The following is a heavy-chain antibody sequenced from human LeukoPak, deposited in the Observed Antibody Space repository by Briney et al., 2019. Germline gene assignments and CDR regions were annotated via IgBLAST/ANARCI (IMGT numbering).Heavy chain of an antibody. D-gene: IGHD3-22*01. CDR1: GFTFSSYS. Sequence: GGSLRLSCAASGFTFSSYSMNWVRQAPGKGLEWVSSISSSSSYIYYADSVKGRFTISRDNAKNSLYLQMNRLRAEDTAVYYCARDRCRYYDSSGYCPFDYWGQGTLVTVSS. J-gene: IGHJ4*02. CDR3: ARDRCRYYDSSGYCPFDY. CDR2: ISSSSSYI. V-gene: IGHV3-21*01.